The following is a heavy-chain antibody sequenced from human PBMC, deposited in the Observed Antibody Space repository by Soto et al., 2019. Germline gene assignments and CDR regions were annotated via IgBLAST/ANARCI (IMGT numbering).Heavy chain of an antibody. CDR1: GDKVSSNRAS. CDR2: TYYRSKWYN. V-gene: IGHV6-1*01. D-gene: IGHD6-13*01. J-gene: IGHJ6*01. Sequence: LSGALSGDKVSSNRASWNWIRKSPSRGLEWLGRTYYRSKWYNDYAVSVKSRITINPDTSKNQFSLQLNSVTPEDTAVYYCARVGSSSPGNYYYGMDVWGQGTTVTVSS. CDR3: ARVGSSSPGNYYYGMDV.